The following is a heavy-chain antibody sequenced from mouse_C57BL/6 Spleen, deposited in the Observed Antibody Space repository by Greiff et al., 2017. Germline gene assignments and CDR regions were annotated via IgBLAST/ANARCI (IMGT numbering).Heavy chain of an antibody. Sequence: QVQLKESGPELVKPGASVKISCKASGYAFSSSWMNWVKQRPGKGLEWIGRIYPGDGDTNYNGKFKGKATLTADKSSSTAYMQLSSLTSEDSAVYFCATYYSNLFAYWGQGTLVTVSA. D-gene: IGHD2-5*01. CDR3: ATYYSNLFAY. V-gene: IGHV1-82*01. CDR1: GYAFSSSW. CDR2: IYPGDGDT. J-gene: IGHJ3*01.